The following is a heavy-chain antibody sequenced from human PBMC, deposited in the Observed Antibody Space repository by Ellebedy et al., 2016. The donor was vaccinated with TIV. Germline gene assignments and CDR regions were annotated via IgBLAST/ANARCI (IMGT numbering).Heavy chain of an antibody. J-gene: IGHJ3*02. CDR1: GGSIGSYY. CDR3: ARDGAAGTPSHDAFDI. Sequence: SETLSLXCTVSGGSIGSYYWSWIRQPAGKGLEWIGRMYTSGTDYNPSLKSRVTMSVDTSKNQFSLKLSSVTAADTAVYYCARDGAAGTPSHDAFDIWGQGTMVAVSS. V-gene: IGHV4-4*07. CDR2: MYTSGT. D-gene: IGHD6-19*01.